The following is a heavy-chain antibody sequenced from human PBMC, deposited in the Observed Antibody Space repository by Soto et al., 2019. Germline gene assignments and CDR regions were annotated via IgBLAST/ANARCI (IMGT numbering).Heavy chain of an antibody. CDR3: ARHKDTSSRYLLPDF. CDR1: GGSISSGIYY. J-gene: IGHJ4*02. D-gene: IGHD6-13*01. V-gene: IGHV4-39*01. CDR2: IYYSGNA. Sequence: PSETLSITCTVSGGSISSGIYYWGWVRHPPGKWLEWIGSIYYSGNAYYNPSLKSRVAVSVDTSKNQFSLKVTSVTATDTAVYYCARHKDTSSRYLLPDFWGQGILVTVSS.